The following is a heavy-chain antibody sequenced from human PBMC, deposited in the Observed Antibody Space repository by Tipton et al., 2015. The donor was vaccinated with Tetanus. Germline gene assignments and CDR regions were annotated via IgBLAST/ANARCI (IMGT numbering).Heavy chain of an antibody. CDR3: AKEFQRPRIRFFVS. Sequence: SLRLSCAASGFRFSYSGMHWVRQAPGKGLEWVAVIPFDGRNERYADSVKGRFIISRDNSKNTLYLQMNSLRPEDTAVYYCAKEFQRPRIRFFVSWGQGGLVTASS. V-gene: IGHV3-30*18. CDR2: IPFDGRNE. J-gene: IGHJ4*02. CDR1: GFRFSYSG. D-gene: IGHD2-15*01.